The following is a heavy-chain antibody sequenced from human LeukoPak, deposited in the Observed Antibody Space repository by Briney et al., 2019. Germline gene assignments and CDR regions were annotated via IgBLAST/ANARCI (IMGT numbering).Heavy chain of an antibody. CDR3: AKEDYYDSSGSFDY. V-gene: IGHV3-23*01. CDR2: INGRGGST. J-gene: IGHJ4*02. D-gene: IGHD3-22*01. Sequence: GGSLRLSCAASGFTFSNYAMSWVRQAPGKGLEWVSSINGRGGSTYYADSVKGRFTNSRDNSKNTLYLQMNSLRAEDTAVYYCAKEDYYDSSGSFDYWGQGTLVTVSS. CDR1: GFTFSNYA.